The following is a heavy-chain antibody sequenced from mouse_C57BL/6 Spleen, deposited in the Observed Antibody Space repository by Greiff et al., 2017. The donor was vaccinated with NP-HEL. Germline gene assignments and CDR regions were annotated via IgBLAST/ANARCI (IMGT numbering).Heavy chain of an antibody. J-gene: IGHJ4*01. V-gene: IGHV2-2*01. CDR3: ARKHYAMDY. Sequence: VQLQQSGPGLVQPSQCLSITCTVSGFSLTSYGVHWVRQSPGKGLEWLGVIWSGGSTDYTAAFISRLSISKDNSKSQVFFKMNSLQADDSAIYYCARKHYAMDYWGQGTSVTVSS. CDR1: GFSLTSYG. CDR2: IWSGGST.